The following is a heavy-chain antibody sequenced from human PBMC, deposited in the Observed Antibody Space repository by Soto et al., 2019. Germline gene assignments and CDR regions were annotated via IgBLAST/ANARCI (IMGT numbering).Heavy chain of an antibody. J-gene: IGHJ4*02. Sequence: SETLSLTCAVSGGSFTSNNWWTWVRQPSGQGLEWIGEIYRTGSTNYNPSLKSRVTISLDKSENQFSLKVTSLTAADTAVYYCASRDPGTSVDYWGQGTLVTVSS. CDR2: IYRTGST. CDR1: GGSFTSNNW. D-gene: IGHD1-7*01. V-gene: IGHV4-4*02. CDR3: ASRDPGTSVDY.